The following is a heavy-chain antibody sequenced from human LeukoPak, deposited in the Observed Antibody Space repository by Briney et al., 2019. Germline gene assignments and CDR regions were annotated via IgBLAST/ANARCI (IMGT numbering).Heavy chain of an antibody. Sequence: PGGSLRLSCAASGFTFSSYGMSWVRQAPGKRLEWVSAISGSGSSTSYADSVKGRFTISRDNAKNSLYLQMNSLRVEDTAVYYCARDGRWINYYDGSSPVWGQGTPVTVSS. D-gene: IGHD3-22*01. J-gene: IGHJ4*02. CDR1: GFTFSSYG. CDR3: ARDGRWINYYDGSSPV. V-gene: IGHV3-21*01. CDR2: ISGSGSST.